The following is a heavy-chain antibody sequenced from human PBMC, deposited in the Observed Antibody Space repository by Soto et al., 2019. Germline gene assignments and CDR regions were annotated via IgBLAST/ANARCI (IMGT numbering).Heavy chain of an antibody. D-gene: IGHD3-10*01. CDR3: ARGLPDFGSGDDVFVF. CDR1: CGSIGNFY. Sequence: PSETLSLTCTVSCGSIGNFYWSWFRQPPQKRLEWIGYIHNRGTTNYSPSLKSRVTMSVDTSNNQFSLRLTSVTAADTAMYYCARGLPDFGSGDDVFVFWGQGTMVTVS. CDR2: IHNRGTT. V-gene: IGHV4-59*01. J-gene: IGHJ3*01.